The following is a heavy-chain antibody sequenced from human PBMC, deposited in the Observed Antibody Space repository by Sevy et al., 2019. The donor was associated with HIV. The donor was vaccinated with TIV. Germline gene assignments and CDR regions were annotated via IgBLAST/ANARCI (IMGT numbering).Heavy chain of an antibody. CDR1: GGSFSGYY. CDR2: INHSGST. J-gene: IGHJ6*03. Sequence: SETLSLTCAVYGGSFSGYYWSWIRQPPGKGLEWFGEINHSGSTNYNPSLKSRVTISVDTSKNQYSLKLSSVTAADTAVYYCTREPAWPIRCGYYYYYYYMDVWGKGTTVTVSS. CDR3: TREPAWPIRCGYYYYYYYMDV. D-gene: IGHD5-12*01. V-gene: IGHV4-34*01.